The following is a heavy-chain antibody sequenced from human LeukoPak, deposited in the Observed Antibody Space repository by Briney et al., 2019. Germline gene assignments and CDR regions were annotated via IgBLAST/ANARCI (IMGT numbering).Heavy chain of an antibody. D-gene: IGHD3-22*01. Sequence: SETLSLTCTVSGGSISSRSYYWGWIRQPPGTGLEWIGSIYYSGSTYYNTSLKSRVTISVDTSKNQFSLKLSSVTAADTAVYYCARFYDSSGYSKADTFDIWGQGTVVTVSS. CDR2: IYYSGST. CDR3: ARFYDSSGYSKADTFDI. J-gene: IGHJ3*02. CDR1: GGSISSRSYY. V-gene: IGHV4-39*01.